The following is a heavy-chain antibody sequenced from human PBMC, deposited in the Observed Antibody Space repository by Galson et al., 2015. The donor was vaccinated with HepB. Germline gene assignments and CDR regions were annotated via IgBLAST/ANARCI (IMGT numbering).Heavy chain of an antibody. V-gene: IGHV1-2*02. Sequence: SVKVSCKASGYTLTYYYMHWVRQAPGQGLEWLGCLKPNSGDTNSAQKFQGRVTMTRDTSISTAYMELSSLRSDDTAVYYCARLSTVTTGHGAFDIWGQGTMITVSS. J-gene: IGHJ3*02. CDR2: LKPNSGDT. D-gene: IGHD4-17*01. CDR3: ARLSTVTTGHGAFDI. CDR1: GYTLTYYY.